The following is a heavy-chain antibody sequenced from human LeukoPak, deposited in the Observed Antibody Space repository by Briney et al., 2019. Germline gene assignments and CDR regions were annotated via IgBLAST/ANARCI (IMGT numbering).Heavy chain of an antibody. CDR2: ISAYNGNP. CDR3: ARDCDRSGYYCY. CDR1: GYSFTNYG. J-gene: IGHJ1*01. D-gene: IGHD3-22*01. Sequence: APVQVSCKASGYSFTNYGISWVRQAPGQGLEWMGWISAYNGNPNYAQKLQGRVTMTTDTSTSTAYMELRSLRSDDTAVYYCARDCDRSGYYCYWGQGTLVTVSS. V-gene: IGHV1-18*01.